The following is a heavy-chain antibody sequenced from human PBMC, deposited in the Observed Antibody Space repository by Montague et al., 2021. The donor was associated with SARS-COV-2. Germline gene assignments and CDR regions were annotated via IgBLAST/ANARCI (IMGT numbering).Heavy chain of an antibody. V-gene: IGHV4-59*02. CDR1: GGSVGGYF. D-gene: IGHD3-3*01. Sequence: SETLSLTCTVSGGSVGGYFWSWIRQPPGKGLEWIGFNSDRGRSNYNPSLRSRVAISIDTANNRLSLNLGSVTAADTAVYYCAREYRLQYVEWTGTRHAYDGMDIWGQGTTVTVSS. J-gene: IGHJ6*02. CDR2: NSDRGRS. CDR3: AREYRLQYVEWTGTRHAYDGMDI.